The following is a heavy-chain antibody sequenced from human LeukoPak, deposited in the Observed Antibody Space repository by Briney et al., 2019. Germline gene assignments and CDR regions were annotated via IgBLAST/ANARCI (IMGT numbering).Heavy chain of an antibody. J-gene: IGHJ4*02. D-gene: IGHD1-26*01. CDR2: IYSTGTT. V-gene: IGHV4-4*07. CDR1: GVSIRSYY. Sequence: SETLSLTCTVSGVSIRSYYWGWVRQPAGKGLEWIGRIYSTGTTFYNPSLKTRLTISIDTSKNQFSLRLTSVIAADTAVYYCARQGYTASYYFLDYWSQGTLVTVSS. CDR3: ARQGYTASYYFLDY.